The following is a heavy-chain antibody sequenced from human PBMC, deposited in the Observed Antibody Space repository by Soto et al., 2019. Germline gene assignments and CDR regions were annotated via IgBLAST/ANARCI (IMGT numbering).Heavy chain of an antibody. CDR1: GGTITNHY. V-gene: IGHV4-59*08. J-gene: IGHJ6*02. D-gene: IGHD3-10*01. CDR2: INHSGLT. Sequence: LVTLCLTCTVSGGTITNHYCSWLRQPPGKGLEWIGYINHSGLTSYNPSLKSRVTMSVDTSKNQFSLKVNSVTAADTALYYCARQGFGQLHGRVDVWGPGTTVTVSS. CDR3: ARQGFGQLHGRVDV.